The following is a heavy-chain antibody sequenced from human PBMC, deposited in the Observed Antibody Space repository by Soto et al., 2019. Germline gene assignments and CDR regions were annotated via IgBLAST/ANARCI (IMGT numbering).Heavy chain of an antibody. CDR2: ISAYNGNT. CDR1: GYTFTSYG. V-gene: IGHV1-18*04. Sequence: ASVKVSFKASGYTFTSYGISWVRQAPGQGLEWMGWISAYNGNTNYAQKLQGRVTMTTDTSTSTAYMELRSLRSDDTAVYYCASSLGSSGWYRTDYFDYWGQGTLVTVSS. D-gene: IGHD6-19*01. J-gene: IGHJ4*02. CDR3: ASSLGSSGWYRTDYFDY.